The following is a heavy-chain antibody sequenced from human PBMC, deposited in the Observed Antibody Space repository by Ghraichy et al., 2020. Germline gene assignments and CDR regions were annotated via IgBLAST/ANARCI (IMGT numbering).Heavy chain of an antibody. CDR1: GLTFSGYT. V-gene: IGHV3-48*02. Sequence: GGSLRLSCAVSGLTFSGYTMKWVRQAPGKGLEWISFISNGDGTIYYADSVKGRFTISRDNAKNSLYLQMYSLRDEDTAVYYCATGGGTFWGQGTLVTVSS. CDR2: ISNGDGTI. CDR3: ATGGGTF. J-gene: IGHJ4*02. D-gene: IGHD2-15*01.